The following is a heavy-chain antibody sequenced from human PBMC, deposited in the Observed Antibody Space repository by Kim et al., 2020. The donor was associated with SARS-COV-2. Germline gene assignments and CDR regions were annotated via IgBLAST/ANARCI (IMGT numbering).Heavy chain of an antibody. Sequence: GGSLRRSCAASGFTFSNSAMHWVRQAPGKGLECVSVISSNGESTYYANSVRGRFTISRDNSKNTLYLQMGSLRAEDMAVYYCARDLNWGAFDYWGQGTLV. V-gene: IGHV3-64*01. CDR3: ARDLNWGAFDY. CDR2: ISSNGEST. J-gene: IGHJ4*02. CDR1: GFTFSNSA. D-gene: IGHD7-27*01.